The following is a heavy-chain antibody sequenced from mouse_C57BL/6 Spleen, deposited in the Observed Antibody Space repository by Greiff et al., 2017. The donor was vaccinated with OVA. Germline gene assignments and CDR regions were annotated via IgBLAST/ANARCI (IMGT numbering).Heavy chain of an antibody. V-gene: IGHV1-26*01. CDR1: GYTFTDYY. Sequence: EVQLQQSGPELVKPGASVKISCKASGYTFTDYYMNWVKQSHGKSLEWIGDINPNNGGTSYNQKFKGKATLTVDKSSSTAYMELRSLTSEDSAVYYCARGGLGPMDYWGQGTSVTVSS. J-gene: IGHJ4*01. CDR3: ARGGLGPMDY. CDR2: INPNNGGT.